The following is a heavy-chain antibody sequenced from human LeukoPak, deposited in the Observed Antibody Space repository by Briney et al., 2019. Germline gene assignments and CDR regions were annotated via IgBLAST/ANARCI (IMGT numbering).Heavy chain of an antibody. CDR1: GFTFTSYG. CDR2: ISGSGTNT. D-gene: IGHD3-10*01. Sequence: GGPLRLSCAASGFTFTSYGMSWVRQAPGKGLEWVSTISGSGTNTYYADSVKGRFTISRDNSKNTLFLQMNSLRAEDTAVYYCAKTQSPLYGSGTYCLDYWGQGTLVTVSS. CDR3: AKTQSPLYGSGTYCLDY. V-gene: IGHV3-23*01. J-gene: IGHJ4*02.